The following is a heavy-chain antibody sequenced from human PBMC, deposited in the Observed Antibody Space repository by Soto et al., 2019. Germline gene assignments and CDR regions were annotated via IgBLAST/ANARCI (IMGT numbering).Heavy chain of an antibody. Sequence: QVQLVESGGGVVQPGRSLRLSCAASRFTFSRYAMHWVRQAPGKGLDWVAFISYDATNKYYADSVKGRFTISRDNSKNTLYLQMDSLRAEDTAVYYCARDPAGPYFFDFRGQGTLVTVSS. J-gene: IGHJ4*02. D-gene: IGHD2-2*01. CDR3: ARDPAGPYFFDF. CDR1: RFTFSRYA. CDR2: ISYDATNK. V-gene: IGHV3-30-3*01.